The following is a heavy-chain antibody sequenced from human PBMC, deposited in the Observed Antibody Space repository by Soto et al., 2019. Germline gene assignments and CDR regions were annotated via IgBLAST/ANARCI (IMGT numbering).Heavy chain of an antibody. CDR2: IYPGDSDT. D-gene: IGHD2-15*01. J-gene: IGHJ6*02. CDR3: ARLDCSGGSCYYYYYYGMDV. CDR1: GYSFTIYC. V-gene: IGHV5-51*01. Sequence: GESLKISCKGSGYSFTIYCIGWVLQMPWKGLEWMGIIYPGDSDTRYSPSFQGQVTISADKSISTAYLQWSSLKASDTAMYYCARLDCSGGSCYYYYYYGMDVWGQGTTVTVSS.